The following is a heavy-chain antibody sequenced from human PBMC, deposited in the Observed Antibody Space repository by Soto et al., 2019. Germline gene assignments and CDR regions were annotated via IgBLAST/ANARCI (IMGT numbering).Heavy chain of an antibody. V-gene: IGHV1-46*01. CDR1: GDTFSSYY. Sequence: ASVSASCKASGDTFSSYYIQCVRQAPGQGLEWMGMINPSGGSTNYAQKFQGRVTMTRDTSTSTVYMELSSLRSEDTAVYYCARGITANTEGPLWWFDPWGPATLVNVS. CDR3: ARGITANTEGPLWWFDP. J-gene: IGHJ5*02. CDR2: INPSGGST. D-gene: IGHD1-7*01.